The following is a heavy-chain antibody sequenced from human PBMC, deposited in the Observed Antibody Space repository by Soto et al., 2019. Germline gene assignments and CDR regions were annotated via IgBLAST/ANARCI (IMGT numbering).Heavy chain of an antibody. CDR1: GKTVGTYG. CDR2: IVGESGAT. Sequence: QVQLMQSGTEVAKPGASVKVSCKTSGKTVGTYGLSWVRQAPGQGLEWMGWIVGESGATIYAQNSQXRXTXXTDTPTNTAYRALRSLTCDDAAHYYCARVAGYGSGSSRVDPWGQGTLVSVSS. D-gene: IGHD3-10*01. V-gene: IGHV1-18*01. CDR3: ARVAGYGSGSSRVDP. J-gene: IGHJ5*02.